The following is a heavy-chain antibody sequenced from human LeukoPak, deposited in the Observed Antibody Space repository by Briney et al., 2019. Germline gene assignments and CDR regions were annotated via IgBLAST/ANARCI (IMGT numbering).Heavy chain of an antibody. D-gene: IGHD3-3*01. Sequence: GGSLRLSCAASGFTFSNYWMSWVRQAPGKGLEWVANIKKDGSEKYYVDSVKGRFTISRDNAKNSLSLQMNSLRAEDTAVYYCAREGSFYRYWGQGALVTVSS. CDR1: GFTFSNYW. V-gene: IGHV3-7*04. CDR3: AREGSFYRY. CDR2: IKKDGSEK. J-gene: IGHJ4*02.